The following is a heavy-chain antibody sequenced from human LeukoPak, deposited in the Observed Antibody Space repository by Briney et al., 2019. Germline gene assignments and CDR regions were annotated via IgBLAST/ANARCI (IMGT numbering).Heavy chain of an antibody. V-gene: IGHV1-46*01. Sequence: ASVKVSCTSSGYTFTSYYMYWVRQAPGQGLEWMGIINPSGGSTSYAEKFQGRVTMTGDTSTNTVYMELSSLKSEDTAVYYCARDSGMVRGTVDYWGQGTLVTVSS. CDR2: INPSGGST. J-gene: IGHJ4*02. D-gene: IGHD3-10*01. CDR1: GYTFTSYY. CDR3: ARDSGMVRGTVDY.